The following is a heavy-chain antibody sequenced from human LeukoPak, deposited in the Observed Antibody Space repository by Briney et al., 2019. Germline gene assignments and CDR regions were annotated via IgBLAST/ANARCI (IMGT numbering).Heavy chain of an antibody. CDR2: IYYSGST. CDR3: ARALSVRGGDFDY. CDR1: GGSISSSSYY. Sequence: SETLSLTCTVSGGSISSSSYYWGWIRQPPGKGLEWIGSIYYSGSTYYNPSLKSRVTISVDTSKNQFSLKLSSVTAADTAVYYCARALSVRGGDFDYWGQGTLVTVSS. D-gene: IGHD3-10*01. V-gene: IGHV4-39*07. J-gene: IGHJ4*02.